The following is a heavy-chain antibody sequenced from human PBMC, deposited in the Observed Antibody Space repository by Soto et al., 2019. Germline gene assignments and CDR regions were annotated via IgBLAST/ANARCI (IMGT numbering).Heavy chain of an antibody. D-gene: IGHD3-22*01. Sequence: QVQLVESGGGVVQPGRSLRLSCAASGFTFSSYGMHWVRQAPGKGLEWVAVISYDGSNKYYADSVKGRFTISRDNSKNTLYLQMNSLRAEDTAVYYCAKDASDSSGYDFDYWGQGTLVTVSS. CDR2: ISYDGSNK. CDR1: GFTFSSYG. V-gene: IGHV3-30*18. J-gene: IGHJ4*02. CDR3: AKDASDSSGYDFDY.